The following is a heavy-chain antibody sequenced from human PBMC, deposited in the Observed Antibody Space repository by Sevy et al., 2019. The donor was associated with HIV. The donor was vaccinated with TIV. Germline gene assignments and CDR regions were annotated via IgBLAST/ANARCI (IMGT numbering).Heavy chain of an antibody. CDR2: MSGRGGST. D-gene: IGHD3-3*01. CDR1: EFIFISYA. J-gene: IGHJ4*02. Sequence: GGSLRLSCAASEFIFISYAMSWVRQAPGKGLEWVSGMSGRGGSTDYADSVKGRFTISRDNSKNTLYLQMNSLRAEDTAIYYCAKDVPDQSWYDDFWSGSPCFDYWGRGTLVTVSS. V-gene: IGHV3-23*01. CDR3: AKDVPDQSWYDDFWSGSPCFDY.